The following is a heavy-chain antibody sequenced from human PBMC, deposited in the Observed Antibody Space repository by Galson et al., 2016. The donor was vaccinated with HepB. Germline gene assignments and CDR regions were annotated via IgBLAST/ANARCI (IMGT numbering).Heavy chain of an antibody. CDR1: GFTFSGYG. CDR2: IWNDGSYK. V-gene: IGHV3-33*01. Sequence: SLRLSCAASGFTFSGYGMHWVRQAPGKGLEWVALIWNDGSYKNYADSVKGRFTISRDNSKNALSRQMNSLRAEDTAVYYCAGEGTNIAGAATAFDYWGQGTLVTVSS. CDR3: AGEGTNIAGAATAFDY. J-gene: IGHJ4*02. D-gene: IGHD6-19*01.